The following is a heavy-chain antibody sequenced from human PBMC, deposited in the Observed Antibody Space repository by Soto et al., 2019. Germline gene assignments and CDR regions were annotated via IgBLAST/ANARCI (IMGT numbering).Heavy chain of an antibody. D-gene: IGHD3-22*01. CDR2: IIPIFGTA. Sequence: SVKVSCKASGGTFSSYAISWVRQAPGQGLEWMGGIIPIFGTANYAQKFQGRVTITADESTSTAYMELSSLRSEDTAVYYCARGISGYYDSSGYYPGPRNTYYYYGMDVWGQGTTVTVSS. CDR3: ARGISGYYDSSGYYPGPRNTYYYYGMDV. V-gene: IGHV1-69*13. CDR1: GGTFSSYA. J-gene: IGHJ6*02.